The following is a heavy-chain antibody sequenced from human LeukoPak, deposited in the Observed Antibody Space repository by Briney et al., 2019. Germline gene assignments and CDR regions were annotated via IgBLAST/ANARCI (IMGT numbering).Heavy chain of an antibody. CDR1: GDSMSNLY. J-gene: IGHJ5*02. CDR2: MYYSEST. Sequence: SETETLICTVSGDSMSNLYWSWTRQSPGKGLVWLGFMYYSESTTYNPALKSRVTISVDTSKKHFSLRLSSVTAADTAVYYCARNSGDDAFDTWGQGTLVTVSS. D-gene: IGHD2-21*01. CDR3: ARNSGDDAFDT. V-gene: IGHV4-59*01.